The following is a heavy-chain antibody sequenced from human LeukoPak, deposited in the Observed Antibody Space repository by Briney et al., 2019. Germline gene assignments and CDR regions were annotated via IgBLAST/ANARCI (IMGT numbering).Heavy chain of an antibody. V-gene: IGHV1-69*01. J-gene: IGHJ4*02. CDR3: ARGTDTAMVTPIAHDY. CDR2: IIPIFGTA. CDR1: GGTFSSYA. D-gene: IGHD5-18*01. Sequence: SVMVSCKASGGTFSSYAISWVRQAPGQGLEWMGGIIPIFGTANYAQKFQGRVTITADESTSTAYMELSSLRSEDTAVYYCARGTDTAMVTPIAHDYWGQGTLVTVSS.